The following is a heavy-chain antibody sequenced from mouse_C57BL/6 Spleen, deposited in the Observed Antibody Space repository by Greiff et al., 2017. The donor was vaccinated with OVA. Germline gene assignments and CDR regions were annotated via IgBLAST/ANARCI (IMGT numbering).Heavy chain of an antibody. Sequence: QVQLQQPGAELVKPGASVKVSCKSSGYTFTSYWMHWVKQRPGQGLEWIGRIHPSDSDTNYNQKFKGKATLTVDKSSSTAYMQLSSLTSEDSAVYYCAISGGSGRFAYWGQGTLVTVSA. CDR3: AISGGSGRFAY. J-gene: IGHJ3*01. CDR1: GYTFTSYW. D-gene: IGHD3-1*01. V-gene: IGHV1-74*01. CDR2: IHPSDSDT.